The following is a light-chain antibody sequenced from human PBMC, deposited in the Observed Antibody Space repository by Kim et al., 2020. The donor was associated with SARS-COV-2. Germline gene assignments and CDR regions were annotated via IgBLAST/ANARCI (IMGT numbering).Light chain of an antibody. CDR1: QSVCFTSTEKNY. CDR3: HQYFATPWT. V-gene: IGKV4-1*01. Sequence: ATINCMSGQSVCFTSTEKNYLVWFQQKPGQPPRLLIDWASTRASGVSDRFTGSGSDTDFTLTISSLQPEDVAVYYCHQYFATPWTFGQGTKVDIK. J-gene: IGKJ1*01. CDR2: WAS.